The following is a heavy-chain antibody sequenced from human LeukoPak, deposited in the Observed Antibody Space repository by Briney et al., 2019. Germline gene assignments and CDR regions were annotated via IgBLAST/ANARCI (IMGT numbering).Heavy chain of an antibody. CDR1: GFTFSSYW. J-gene: IGHJ3*02. CDR2: IKQDGSEK. Sequence: GGSLRLSCAASGFTFSSYWMSWVRQAPGKGLEWVANIKQDGSEKYYVDSVRGRFTISRDNAKNSLYLQMNSLRAKDTAVYYCARETGDKDDAFDIWGQGTMVTVSS. CDR3: ARETGDKDDAFDI. D-gene: IGHD7-27*01. V-gene: IGHV3-7*01.